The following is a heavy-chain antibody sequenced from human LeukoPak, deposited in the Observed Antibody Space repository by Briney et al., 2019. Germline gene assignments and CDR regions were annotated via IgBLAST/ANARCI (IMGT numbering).Heavy chain of an antibody. Sequence: SETLSLTCTVSGGSISSYYWSWIRQPPGKGLEWIGYIFYSGDTHYIPSLKSRATMSLDTSKNQLSLKLVSVTAADTAVYYCARQGYCSGNTCYALFDPWGQGTLVIVSS. J-gene: IGHJ5*02. CDR3: ARQGYCSGNTCYALFDP. CDR1: GGSISSYY. CDR2: IFYSGDT. V-gene: IGHV4-59*08. D-gene: IGHD2-2*01.